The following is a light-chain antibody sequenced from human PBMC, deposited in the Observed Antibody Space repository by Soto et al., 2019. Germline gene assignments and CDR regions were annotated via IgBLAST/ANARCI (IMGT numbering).Light chain of an antibody. Sequence: DFVMTQSPPSLSVTPGDPGSLSCASGQTLLHTSGDNYLDWYLQRPGQSPQLLIYLGSKRAPGVSDRISGSGSGTRFTLSISRLEAEDVGIYYCLKAKQIPRTCGQGTTVDIK. V-gene: IGKV2-28*01. CDR3: LKAKQIPRT. J-gene: IGKJ1*01. CDR1: QTLLHTSGDNY. CDR2: LGS.